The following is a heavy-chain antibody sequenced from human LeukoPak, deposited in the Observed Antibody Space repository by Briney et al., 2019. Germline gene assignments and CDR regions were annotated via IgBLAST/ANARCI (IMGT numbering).Heavy chain of an antibody. J-gene: IGHJ5*02. V-gene: IGHV4-59*01. D-gene: IGHD3-22*01. CDR2: IYYSGST. CDR3: AREKPITMIERRYNWFDP. Sequence: SETLSLTCTVSGGSISIYYWSWIRQPPGKGLEWIGYIYYSGSTNYNPSLKSRVTISVDTSKNQFSLKLSSVTAADTAVYYCAREKPITMIERRYNWFDPWGQGTLVTVSS. CDR1: GGSISIYY.